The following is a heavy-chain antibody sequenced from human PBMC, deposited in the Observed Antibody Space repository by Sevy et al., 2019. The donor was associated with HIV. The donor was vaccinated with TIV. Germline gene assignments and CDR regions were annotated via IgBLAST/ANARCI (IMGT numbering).Heavy chain of an antibody. CDR1: GYTFTSYG. J-gene: IGHJ4*02. Sequence: ASVKVSCKASGYTFTSYGISWVRQAPGQGLEWMGWISAYNGNTNYAQKLQGRVTLTTDTSTSTAYMELRSLRSDETAVYYCARDRGYCSSTSCYTGDYWGQGTLVTVSS. D-gene: IGHD2-2*02. CDR3: ARDRGYCSSTSCYTGDY. CDR2: ISAYNGNT. V-gene: IGHV1-18*01.